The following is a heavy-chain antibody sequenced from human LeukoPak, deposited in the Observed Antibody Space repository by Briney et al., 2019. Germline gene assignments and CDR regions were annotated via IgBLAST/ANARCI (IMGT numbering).Heavy chain of an antibody. J-gene: IGHJ4*02. Sequence: GESLKISCKGSGYSFTNYWIGWVRQMPGKGLEWMGIIYPGDSDTKYSPSFQGQVTISAARSISTAYLQWSSLKASDTAMHYCARQERLSYYDSSGSHPYDYWGQGTLVTVSS. V-gene: IGHV5-51*01. CDR1: GYSFTNYW. CDR2: IYPGDSDT. D-gene: IGHD3-22*01. CDR3: ARQERLSYYDSSGSHPYDY.